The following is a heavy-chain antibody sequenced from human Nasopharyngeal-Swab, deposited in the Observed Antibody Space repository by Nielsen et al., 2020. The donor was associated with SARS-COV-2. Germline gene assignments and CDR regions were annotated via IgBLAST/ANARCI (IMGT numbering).Heavy chain of an antibody. CDR2: ISSNGGST. D-gene: IGHD7-27*01. J-gene: IGHJ6*03. CDR1: GFTFSSYA. Sequence: GGSLKISCAASGFTFSSYAMHWVRQAPGKGLEYVSAISSNGGSTYYANSVKGRFTISRDNSKNTLYLQMGSLRAEDMAVYYCARSQNWGTYYYYMDVWGKGTTVTVSS. V-gene: IGHV3-64*01. CDR3: ARSQNWGTYYYYMDV.